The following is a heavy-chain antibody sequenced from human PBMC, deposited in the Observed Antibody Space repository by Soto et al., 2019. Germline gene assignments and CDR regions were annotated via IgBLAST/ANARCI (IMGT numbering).Heavy chain of an antibody. CDR1: GFTFSSYA. V-gene: IGHV3-23*01. J-gene: IGHJ5*02. Sequence: GSLRLSCAASGFTFSSYAMSWVRQAPGKGLEWVSAISGSGGSTYYADSVKGRFTISRDNSKNTLYLQMNSLRAEDTAVYYCAKEGGDYVWGSYSYNWFDPRGQGTLVTVSS. CDR2: ISGSGGST. D-gene: IGHD3-16*01. CDR3: AKEGGDYVWGSYSYNWFDP.